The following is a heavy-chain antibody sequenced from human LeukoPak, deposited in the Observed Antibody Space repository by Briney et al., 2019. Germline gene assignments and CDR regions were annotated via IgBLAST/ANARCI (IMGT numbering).Heavy chain of an antibody. CDR1: GGTSSSYA. Sequence: SVKVSCKASGGTSSSYAISWVRQAPGQGLEGMGGIIPMFGTANYAQKFQGRVTITTEESTRTAYMELSSLGSEDTAMYYCARVFARGGEISGSYYYYWGQGTLVTVSS. V-gene: IGHV1-69*05. J-gene: IGHJ4*02. CDR2: IIPMFGTA. D-gene: IGHD1-26*01. CDR3: ARVFARGGEISGSYYYY.